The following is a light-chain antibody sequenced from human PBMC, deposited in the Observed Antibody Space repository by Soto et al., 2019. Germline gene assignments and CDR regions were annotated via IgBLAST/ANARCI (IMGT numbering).Light chain of an antibody. Sequence: IQLTQSPSFLSASVGDIVTITCRATQAITNYLAWYQQRPGKAPNLLIYAASTLQSGVPSRFSGSGSGTEFTLTISSLQPEDFATYYCQQLNSYPLTFGQGTRLEIK. CDR1: QAITNY. CDR3: QQLNSYPLT. J-gene: IGKJ5*01. CDR2: AAS. V-gene: IGKV1-9*01.